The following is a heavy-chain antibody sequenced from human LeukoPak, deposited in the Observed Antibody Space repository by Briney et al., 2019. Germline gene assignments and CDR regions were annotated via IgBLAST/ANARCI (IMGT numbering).Heavy chain of an antibody. CDR2: INPNSGGT. CDR3: ARVKEGSSWYFDY. D-gene: IGHD6-13*01. CDR1: GYTFTGYY. Sequence: ASVKVSCKASGYTFTGYYMHWVRQAPGQGLEWMGWINPNSGGTNYAQKFQGRVTMTGDTSISTAYMELSRLRSDDTAVYYCARVKEGSSWYFDYWGQGTLVTVSS. J-gene: IGHJ4*02. V-gene: IGHV1-2*02.